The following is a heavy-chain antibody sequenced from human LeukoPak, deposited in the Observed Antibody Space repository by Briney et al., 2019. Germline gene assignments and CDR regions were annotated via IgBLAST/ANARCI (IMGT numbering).Heavy chain of an antibody. CDR2: INSSSSTI. CDR3: ARWDKSFYCSSTSCPDY. Sequence: GSLRLSFSASGFTFNSYSMNWVRQAPGKGLGWGSFINSSSSTIYYADSVKGRFTISRDNAKNSLYLQMNSLRAEDTAVYYCARWDKSFYCSSTSCPDYWGQGTLVTVSS. D-gene: IGHD2-2*01. J-gene: IGHJ4*02. CDR1: GFTFNSYS. V-gene: IGHV3-48*01.